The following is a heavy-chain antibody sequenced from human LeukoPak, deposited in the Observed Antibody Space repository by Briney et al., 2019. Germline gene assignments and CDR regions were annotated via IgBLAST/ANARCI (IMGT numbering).Heavy chain of an antibody. J-gene: IGHJ3*02. D-gene: IGHD1-14*01. CDR3: AANVETGRGDFDI. Sequence: AGTVSFTASGYTFTHSYNHWERQAHGQGQELLGWIDPNHADPHYAHKFQGRLTMTRHPSMATAYMQVPGLRYDDTAVYYCAANVETGRGDFDIWGQGTLVTVSS. CDR2: IDPNHADP. CDR1: GYTFTHSY. V-gene: IGHV1-2*07.